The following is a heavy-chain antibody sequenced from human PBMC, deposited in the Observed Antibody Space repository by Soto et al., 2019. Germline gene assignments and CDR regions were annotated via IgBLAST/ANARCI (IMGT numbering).Heavy chain of an antibody. CDR2: ISWNSGSI. CDR1: GFTFDDYA. V-gene: IGHV3-9*01. CDR3: AKDIYPRVKADYGDYVFDY. D-gene: IGHD4-17*01. J-gene: IGHJ4*02. Sequence: MQLVQSGPEVKKPGTSVKVSCKASGFTFDDYAMHWVRQAPGKGLEWVSGISWNSGSIGYADSVKGRFTISRDNAKNSLYLQMNSLRAEDTALYYCAKDIYPRVKADYGDYVFDYWGQGTLVTVSS.